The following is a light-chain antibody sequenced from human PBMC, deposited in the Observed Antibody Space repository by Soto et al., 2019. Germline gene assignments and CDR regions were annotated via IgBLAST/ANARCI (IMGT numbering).Light chain of an antibody. Sequence: QSVLTQPPSVSGAPGQRVTISCTGSSSNIGAGYDVHWYQQLPGTAPKLLISGNSNRPSVVPDRFSGSKSGTSASLAITGLQAEDEADYYCQSYDSSLSGYVVGTGTKLTVL. V-gene: IGLV1-40*01. J-gene: IGLJ1*01. CDR3: QSYDSSLSGYV. CDR1: SSNIGAGYD. CDR2: GNS.